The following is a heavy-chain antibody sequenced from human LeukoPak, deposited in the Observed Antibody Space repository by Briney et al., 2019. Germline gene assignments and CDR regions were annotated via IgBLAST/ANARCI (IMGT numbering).Heavy chain of an antibody. D-gene: IGHD1-26*01. J-gene: IGHJ4*02. Sequence: PGRSLRLSCAASGFTVSDAWMNWVRQVPGKGLEWIGLFKSKTNGGTTDYAAPVKGRFTMSRDDSKNTLYLQMNSLKTEDTAMYYCTTEYSGSFSNWGQGILVTVSS. V-gene: IGHV3-15*01. CDR3: TTEYSGSFSN. CDR2: FKSKTNGGTT. CDR1: GFTVSDAW.